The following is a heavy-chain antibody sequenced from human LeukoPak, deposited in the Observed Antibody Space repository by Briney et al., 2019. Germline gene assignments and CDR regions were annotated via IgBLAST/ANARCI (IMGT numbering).Heavy chain of an antibody. D-gene: IGHD6-6*01. J-gene: IGHJ2*01. V-gene: IGHV4-34*01. CDR2: INLSGST. CDR1: GASFSNYY. Sequence: PSETLSFTCAVYGASFSNYYWSWIRQPPGKGLEWIGEINLSGSTNYNPSLESRVTISLDTSRNQFSLKLSSVTGADTAVYYCARVDSSSRWYFDLWGRGTLVTVSS. CDR3: ARVDSSSRWYFDL.